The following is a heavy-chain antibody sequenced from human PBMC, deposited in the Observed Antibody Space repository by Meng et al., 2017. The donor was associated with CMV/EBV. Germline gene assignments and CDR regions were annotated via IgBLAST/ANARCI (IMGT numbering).Heavy chain of an antibody. CDR3: ARRMGSTSSSYWFDP. V-gene: IGHV5-51*01. CDR1: GYTFTSYW. J-gene: IGHJ5*02. CDR2: IYPGDSDT. D-gene: IGHD2-2*01. Sequence: KVSCKASGYTFTSYWIGWVRQMPGKGLEWMGIIYPGDSDTRYSPSFQGQVTISADKSISTAYLQWSSLKASDTAMYYCARRMGSTSSSYWFDPWGQGTLVTVSS.